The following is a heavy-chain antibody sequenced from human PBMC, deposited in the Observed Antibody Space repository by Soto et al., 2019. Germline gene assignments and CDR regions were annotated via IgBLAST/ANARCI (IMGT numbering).Heavy chain of an antibody. CDR2: IKQDGSEK. CDR1: GFTFSSYW. V-gene: IGHV3-7*01. Sequence: GGSLRLSCAASGFTFSSYWMSWVRQAPGKGLEWVANIKQDGSEKYYVDSVKGRFTISRDNAKNSLYLQMNSMRAEDTAVYYCARDQYQLLYSYYGMDVWGQGTTVTVS. D-gene: IGHD2-2*01. CDR3: ARDQYQLLYSYYGMDV. J-gene: IGHJ6*02.